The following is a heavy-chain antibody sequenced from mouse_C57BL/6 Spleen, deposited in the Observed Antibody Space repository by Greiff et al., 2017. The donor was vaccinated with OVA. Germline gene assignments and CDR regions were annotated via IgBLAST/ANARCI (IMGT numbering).Heavy chain of an antibody. CDR1: GFSLTSYG. Sequence: VQGVESGPGLVQPSQSLSITCTVSGFSLTSYGVHWVRQSPGKGLEWLGVIWSGGSTDYNAAFISRLSISKDNSKSQVFFKMNSLQADDTAIYYCARKNYDYDVGSAMDYWGQGTSVTVSS. CDR2: IWSGGST. D-gene: IGHD2-4*01. CDR3: ARKNYDYDVGSAMDY. J-gene: IGHJ4*01. V-gene: IGHV2-2*01.